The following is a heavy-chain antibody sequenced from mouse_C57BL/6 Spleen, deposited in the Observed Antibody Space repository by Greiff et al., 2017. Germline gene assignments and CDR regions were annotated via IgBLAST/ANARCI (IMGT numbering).Heavy chain of an antibody. Sequence: EVKLMESGPGLVNPSQSLSLTCSVTGYSITSGYYWNWIRQFPGNKLEWMGYISYDGSNNYNPSLKNRISITRDTSKNQFFLKLNSVTTEDTATYYCARDLGVWGQGTTLTVSS. J-gene: IGHJ2*01. V-gene: IGHV3-6*01. CDR2: ISYDGSN. CDR3: ARDLGV. D-gene: IGHD3-1*01. CDR1: GYSITSGYY.